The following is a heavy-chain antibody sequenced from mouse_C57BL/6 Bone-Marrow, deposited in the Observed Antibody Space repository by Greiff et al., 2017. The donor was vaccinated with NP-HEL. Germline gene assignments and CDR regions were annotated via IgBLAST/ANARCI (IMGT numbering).Heavy chain of an antibody. CDR1: GFSLTSYG. CDR3: ARKEEFYDYDGYFDV. J-gene: IGHJ1*03. V-gene: IGHV2-2*01. Sequence: QVHVKQSGPGLVQPSQSLSITCTVSGFSLTSYGVHWVRQSPGKGLEWLGVIWSGGSTDYNAAFISRLSISKDNSKSQVFFKMNSLQADDTAIYYCARKEEFYDYDGYFDVWGTGTTVTVSS. D-gene: IGHD2-4*01. CDR2: IWSGGST.